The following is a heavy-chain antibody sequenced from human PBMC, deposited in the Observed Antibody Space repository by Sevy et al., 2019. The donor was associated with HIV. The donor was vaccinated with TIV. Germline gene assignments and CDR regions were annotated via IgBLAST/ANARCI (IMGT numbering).Heavy chain of an antibody. CDR3: AKDAYYYNSSGYSLSQWYYGMDV. V-gene: IGHV3-23*01. CDR1: GFTFSTYA. J-gene: IGHJ6*02. CDR2: ISGSGGGT. D-gene: IGHD3-22*01. Sequence: GGSLRLSCAASGFTFSTYAMSWVRQAPGKGLEWVSVISGSGGGTNYADSVKGRFTISRDNSKNTLYLKMNSLRAGDSAVYYCAKDAYYYNSSGYSLSQWYYGMDVWGQGTTVTVSS.